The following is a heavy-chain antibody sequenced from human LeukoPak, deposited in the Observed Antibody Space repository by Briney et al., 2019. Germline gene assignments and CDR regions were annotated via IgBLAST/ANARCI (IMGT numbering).Heavy chain of an antibody. Sequence: SETLSLTCTVSGGSISSYYWSWIRQPAGKGLEWIGRIYTSGSTNYNPSLKSRVTMSVDTSKNQFSLKLSSVTAADTAVYYCARDIYCSSTSCADYWGQGTLVTVSS. J-gene: IGHJ4*02. D-gene: IGHD2-2*01. CDR3: ARDIYCSSTSCADY. CDR1: GGSISSYY. V-gene: IGHV4-4*07. CDR2: IYTSGST.